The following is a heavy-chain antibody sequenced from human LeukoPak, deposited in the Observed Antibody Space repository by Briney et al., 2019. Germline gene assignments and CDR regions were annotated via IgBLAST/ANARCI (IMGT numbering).Heavy chain of an antibody. V-gene: IGHV4-38-2*01. CDR1: GYSISSGYY. D-gene: IGHD3-22*01. CDR2: IYHSGST. J-gene: IGHJ3*02. Sequence: SETLSLTCAVSGYSISSGYYWGWIRQPPGKGLEWIGSIYHSGSTYYNPSLKSRVTISVDTSKNQFSLKLSSVTAADTAVYYCARGAPYYYDPYAFDIWGQGTMVTVSS. CDR3: ARGAPYYYDPYAFDI.